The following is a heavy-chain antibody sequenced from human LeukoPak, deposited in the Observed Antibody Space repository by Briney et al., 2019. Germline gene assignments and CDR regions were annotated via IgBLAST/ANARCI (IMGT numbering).Heavy chain of an antibody. V-gene: IGHV3-30*18. J-gene: IGHJ3*02. D-gene: IGHD3-10*01. Sequence: GGSLRLSCAASGFTFSSYGMHWVRQAPGKGLEWVAVISYDGSNKYYADSVKGRFTISRDNSKNTLYLQMNSLRAEDTAVYYCAKDLEVDGSGSYYPDAFDIWGRGTMVTVSS. CDR2: ISYDGSNK. CDR1: GFTFSSYG. CDR3: AKDLEVDGSGSYYPDAFDI.